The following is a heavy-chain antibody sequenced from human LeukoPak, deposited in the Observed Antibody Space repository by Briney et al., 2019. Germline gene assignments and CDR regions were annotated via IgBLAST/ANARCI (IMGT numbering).Heavy chain of an antibody. V-gene: IGHV3-21*01. CDR2: ITSSRSSV. J-gene: IGHJ4*02. Sequence: GGSLRLSCAASGYTFSSYNMNWVRQAPGKGLEWVSPITSSRSSVYYADSVKGRFTISRDNAKNSLYLQMNSLRAEDTAVYYCARGAAAATFDYWGQGTLVTVSS. CDR1: GYTFSSYN. CDR3: ARGAAAATFDY. D-gene: IGHD6-13*01.